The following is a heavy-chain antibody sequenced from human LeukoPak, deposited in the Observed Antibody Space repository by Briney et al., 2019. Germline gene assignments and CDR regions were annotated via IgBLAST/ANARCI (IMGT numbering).Heavy chain of an antibody. V-gene: IGHV3-11*04. Sequence: PGGSLRLSCAASGFTFSDYYMSWLRQAPGKGLEWVSYISSSGSTIYYADSVKGRFTISRDNAKNSLYLQMNSLRAEYTAVYYCSRDRYYYDSSGYYYRWGQGTMVTVSS. CDR1: GFTFSDYY. CDR2: ISSSGSTI. J-gene: IGHJ3*01. D-gene: IGHD3-22*01. CDR3: SRDRYYYDSSGYYYR.